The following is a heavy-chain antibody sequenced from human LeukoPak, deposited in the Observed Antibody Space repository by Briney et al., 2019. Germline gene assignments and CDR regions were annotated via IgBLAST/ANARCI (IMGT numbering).Heavy chain of an antibody. CDR1: GYSFTSYW. CDR3: ARHYYGSGSYYSYYYYMDV. J-gene: IGHJ6*03. Sequence: GESLKISCKGSGYSFTSYWIGWVRQMPGKGLEWMAIIYPGDSDTRYSPSFQGQVTISADKSISTAYLQWSSLKASDTAMYYCARHYYGSGSYYSYYYYMDVWGKGTTVTVSS. D-gene: IGHD3-10*01. CDR2: IYPGDSDT. V-gene: IGHV5-51*01.